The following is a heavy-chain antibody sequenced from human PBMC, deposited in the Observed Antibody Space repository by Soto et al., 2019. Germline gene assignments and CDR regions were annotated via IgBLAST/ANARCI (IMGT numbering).Heavy chain of an antibody. CDR3: ARSHLVWLELNWFDP. CDR2: INPNSGNT. V-gene: IGHV1-8*02. D-gene: IGHD1-7*01. CDR1: GYTFTGYY. Sequence: ASVPVSCKASGYTFTGYYMHWVRQAPGPGLEWMGWINPNSGNTGYAQKFQRRVAMTRHSSISTAYMELSSLRSEDTAVYYCARSHLVWLELNWFDPWGQGTLVTVSS. J-gene: IGHJ5*02.